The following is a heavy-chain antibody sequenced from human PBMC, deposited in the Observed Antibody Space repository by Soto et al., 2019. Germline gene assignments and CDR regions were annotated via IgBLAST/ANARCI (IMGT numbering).Heavy chain of an antibody. V-gene: IGHV4-39*01. CDR2: IYYSGSI. CDR3: AGPSDGGYERAGYAY. D-gene: IGHD5-12*01. CDR1: GGSISSTSYY. Sequence: QLQLQESGPGLVKPSETLSLTCTVSGGSISSTSYYWGWIRQPPGKGLEWVGSIYYSGSIYYNPSLNSRCTLSVETSTILCSLTRSSVPAADTAVYYGAGPSDGGYERAGYAYWGQGTLLTVSS. J-gene: IGHJ1*01.